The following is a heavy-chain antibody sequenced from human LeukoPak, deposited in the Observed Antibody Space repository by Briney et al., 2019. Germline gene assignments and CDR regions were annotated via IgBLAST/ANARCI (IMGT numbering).Heavy chain of an antibody. CDR2: IRPSGDNT. CDR1: GFTFSSYD. J-gene: IGHJ5*02. CDR3: ARVAGWHWFDP. D-gene: IGHD6-19*01. Sequence: GGALRLSCAASGFTFSSYDVTWVRHAPGRGLERVSSIRPSGDNTYYGDSVKGRFTISRDNSKNTVYLQMNNMRVDDTAVSYCARVAGWHWFDPWGQGTLVTVSS. V-gene: IGHV3-23*01.